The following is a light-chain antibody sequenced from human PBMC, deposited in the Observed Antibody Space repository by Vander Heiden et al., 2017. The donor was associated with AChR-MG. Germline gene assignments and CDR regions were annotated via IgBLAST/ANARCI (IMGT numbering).Light chain of an antibody. Sequence: VMPQSPSIPSLSPGGGATLSCRTSRVGSSNLACYQHKPGQAPRLLIYGASTRATGIPARFSGSGSGAEFTLTISGLQPDDVAVYYCQQYNNGPPWTFGQGTKVEVK. CDR2: GAS. CDR3: QQYNNGPPWT. J-gene: IGKJ1*01. CDR1: RVGSSN. V-gene: IGKV3-15*01.